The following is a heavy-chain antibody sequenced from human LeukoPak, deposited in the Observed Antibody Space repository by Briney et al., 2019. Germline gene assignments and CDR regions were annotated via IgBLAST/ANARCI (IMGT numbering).Heavy chain of an antibody. J-gene: IGHJ3*01. D-gene: IGHD3-10*01. CDR2: ISGSGGST. Sequence: GGSLRLSCAASGFTFSSYGMSWVRQAPGKGLEWVSAISGSGGSTYYADSVKGRSTISRDNSKNTLFLQMNSLRAEDTAVYYCAKDLWWFGEYDAFDFWGQGTMVTVSS. CDR1: GFTFSSYG. CDR3: AKDLWWFGEYDAFDF. V-gene: IGHV3-23*01.